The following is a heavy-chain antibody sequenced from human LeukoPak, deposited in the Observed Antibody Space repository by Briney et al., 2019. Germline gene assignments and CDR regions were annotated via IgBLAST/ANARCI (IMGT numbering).Heavy chain of an antibody. Sequence: ASVKVSCEASGGTFSSYAISWVRQAPGQGLEWMGGIIPIFGTANYAQKFQGRVTITADESTSTAYMELSSLRSEDTAVYYCAREADVAFDIWGQGTMVTVSS. CDR3: AREADVAFDI. CDR1: GGTFSSYA. CDR2: IIPIFGTA. J-gene: IGHJ3*02. V-gene: IGHV1-69*13. D-gene: IGHD6-19*01.